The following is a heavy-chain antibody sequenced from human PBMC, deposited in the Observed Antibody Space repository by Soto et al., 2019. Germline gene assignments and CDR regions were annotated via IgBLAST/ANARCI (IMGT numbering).Heavy chain of an antibody. CDR2: INHSGST. CDR3: ARVVSRGYETLIDY. J-gene: IGHJ4*02. V-gene: IGHV4-34*01. CDR1: GGSFSGYY. Sequence: PSETLSLTCAVYGGSFSGYYWSWIRQPPGKGLEWIGEINHSGSTNYNPSLKSRVTISVDTSKNQFSLKPSSVTAADTAVYYCARVVSRGYETLIDYWGQGTLVTVSS. D-gene: IGHD5-12*01.